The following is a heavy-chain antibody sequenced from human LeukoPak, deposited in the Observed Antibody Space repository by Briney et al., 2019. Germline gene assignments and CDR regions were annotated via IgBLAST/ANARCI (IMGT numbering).Heavy chain of an antibody. CDR3: ARDAYSSSWYWLIDY. Sequence: AASVKVSCKASGYTFTSYGISWVRQAPGQGLEWMGWINPNSGGTNYAQKFQGWVTMTRDTSISTAYMELSRLRSDDTAVYYCARDAYSSSWYWLIDYWGQGTLVTVSS. CDR2: INPNSGGT. J-gene: IGHJ4*02. CDR1: GYTFTSYG. V-gene: IGHV1-2*04. D-gene: IGHD6-13*01.